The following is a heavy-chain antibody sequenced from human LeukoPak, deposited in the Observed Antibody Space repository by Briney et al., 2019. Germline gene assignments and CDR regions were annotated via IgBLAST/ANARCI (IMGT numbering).Heavy chain of an antibody. CDR3: ARDRGYCSSTSCYTLGIFDY. D-gene: IGHD2-2*02. J-gene: IGHJ4*02. Sequence: PGGSLRLSCAASGFTFSSYSMNWVRQAPGKGLEWVSSISSSSSYMYYADSVKGRFTISRDNAKNSLYLQMNSLRAEDTAVYYCARDRGYCSSTSCYTLGIFDYWGQGTLVTVSS. V-gene: IGHV3-21*01. CDR1: GFTFSSYS. CDR2: ISSSSSYM.